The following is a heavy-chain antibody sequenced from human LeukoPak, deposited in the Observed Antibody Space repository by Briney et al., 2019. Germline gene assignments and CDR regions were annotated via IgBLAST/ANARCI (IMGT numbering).Heavy chain of an antibody. CDR1: GFTFSSYA. V-gene: IGHV3-30-3*01. CDR2: ISYDGSNK. J-gene: IGHJ4*02. Sequence: QSGGSLRLSCAASGFTFSSYAMHWVRQAPGKGLEWVAVISYDGSNKYYADSVKGRFTISRDNSKNTLYLQMNSLRAEDTAVYYCARAQTYYYDSSGYLDYWGQGTLVTVSS. D-gene: IGHD3-22*01. CDR3: ARAQTYYYDSSGYLDY.